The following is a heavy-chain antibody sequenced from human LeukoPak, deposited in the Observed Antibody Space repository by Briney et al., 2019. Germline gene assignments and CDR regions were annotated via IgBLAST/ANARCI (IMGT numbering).Heavy chain of an antibody. CDR3: ASFPYDSSGEIPQFDY. J-gene: IGHJ4*02. CDR2: IYHSGST. V-gene: IGHV4-30-2*01. CDR1: GRSISSGGYY. D-gene: IGHD3-22*01. Sequence: NPSHTLSLTCTVSGRSISSGGYYWSWIPQPPGKGLEWSGYIYHSGSTYYNPSLKSRVTISVDRSKNQFSLKLSSVTAADTAVYYCASFPYDSSGEIPQFDYWGQGTLVTVSS.